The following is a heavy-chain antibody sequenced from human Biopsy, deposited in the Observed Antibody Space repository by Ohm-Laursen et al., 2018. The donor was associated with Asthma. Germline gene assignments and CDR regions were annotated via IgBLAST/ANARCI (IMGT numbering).Heavy chain of an antibody. CDR2: ISGNGDNT. D-gene: IGHD1-26*01. CDR1: GFTFSSYA. CDR3: AKDKVGAANSYQYGMDV. Sequence: SLRLSCTASGFTFSSYALTWVRQAPGKGLEWVSSISGNGDNTHYSDSVQGRFIISRDNSKNTLYLQMNSLRVEDTAIYFCAKDKVGAANSYQYGMDVWGQGTTVTVSS. J-gene: IGHJ6*02. V-gene: IGHV3-23*01.